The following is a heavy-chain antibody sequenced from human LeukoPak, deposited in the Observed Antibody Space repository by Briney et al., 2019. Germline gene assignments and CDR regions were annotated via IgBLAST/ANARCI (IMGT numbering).Heavy chain of an antibody. D-gene: IGHD3-22*01. CDR1: GFTFSNYE. V-gene: IGHV3-48*03. CDR2: IGSSSSST. CDR3: ATELYYYDSRGYYSNFDY. J-gene: IGHJ4*02. Sequence: PGGSLRLSCAASGFTFSNYEMNWVRQAPGKGLEWVSYIGSSSSSTYYADSVKGRFTISRDNAKNSLYLQMNSLRVEDTAVYYCATELYYYDSRGYYSNFDYWGQGTLVTVSS.